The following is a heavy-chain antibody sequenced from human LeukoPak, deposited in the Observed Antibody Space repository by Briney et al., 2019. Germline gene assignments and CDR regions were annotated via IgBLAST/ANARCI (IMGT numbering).Heavy chain of an antibody. CDR2: ISYTGTT. D-gene: IGHD5-18*01. CDR3: ATGPHTALDY. Sequence: SETLSLTCTGSGVSITSYYWSWIRQPPGKGLEWIGYISYTGTTIYNPSLKTRVTISVDTSNQFSLNLSSVTAADTAMYYCATGPHTALDYWGQGTLVTVSS. V-gene: IGHV4-59*08. CDR1: GVSITSYY. J-gene: IGHJ4*02.